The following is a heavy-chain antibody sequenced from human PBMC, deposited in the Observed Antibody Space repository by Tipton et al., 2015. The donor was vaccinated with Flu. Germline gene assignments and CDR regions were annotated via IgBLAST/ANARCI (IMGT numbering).Heavy chain of an antibody. CDR3: AKSSRGDGYHRPTDY. J-gene: IGHJ4*02. Sequence: VQLVQSGGGLVQPGRSLRLSCAASGFTFDDYAMHWVRQAPGKGLEWVSGISWNSGSIGYADSVKGRFTISRDNAKNSLYLQMNSLRAEDTALYYCAKSSRGDGYHRPTDYWGQGTLVTVSS. V-gene: IGHV3-9*01. CDR1: GFTFDDYA. D-gene: IGHD5-24*01. CDR2: ISWNSGSI.